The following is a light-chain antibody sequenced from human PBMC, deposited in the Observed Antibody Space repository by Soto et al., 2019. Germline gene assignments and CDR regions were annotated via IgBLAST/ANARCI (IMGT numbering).Light chain of an antibody. CDR2: AAS. CDR1: QSISSY. CDR3: QQSYSTPCT. J-gene: IGKJ2*02. Sequence: DIQMTQSPSSLSASVGDRVTITCRASQSISSYLNWHQQKPGKAPKLLIYAASSLQSGVPSRFSGSGSGTDFTLTISSLQPEDFATYYCQQSYSTPCTFGQGTKLEIK. V-gene: IGKV1-39*01.